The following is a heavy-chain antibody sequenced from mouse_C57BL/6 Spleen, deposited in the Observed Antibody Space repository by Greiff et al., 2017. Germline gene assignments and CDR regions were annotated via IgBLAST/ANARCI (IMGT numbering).Heavy chain of an antibody. CDR3: ARFDYDGNYIDY. J-gene: IGHJ2*01. Sequence: QVQLKESGAELVRPGTSVKMSCKASGYTFTNYWIGWAKQRPGHGLEWIGDIYPGGGSTNYNEKFKGKATLTADKSSSTAYMQFSSLTSEDSAIYYCARFDYDGNYIDYGDQGTTLTVSS. CDR1: GYTFTNYW. D-gene: IGHD2-4*01. V-gene: IGHV1-63*01. CDR2: IYPGGGST.